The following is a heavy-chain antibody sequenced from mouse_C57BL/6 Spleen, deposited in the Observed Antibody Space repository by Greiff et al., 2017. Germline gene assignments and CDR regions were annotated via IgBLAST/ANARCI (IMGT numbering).Heavy chain of an antibody. V-gene: IGHV5-17*01. CDR2: ISSGSSTI. Sequence: EVHLVESGGGLVKPGGSLKLSCAASGFTFSDYGMHWVRQTPEKGLEWVAYISSGSSTIYYADTVKGRFTIARDNAKNTRFLQMTSLRSEDTAMYYGARRVFDYWGQGTTLTVTS. CDR1: GFTFSDYG. J-gene: IGHJ2*01. CDR3: ARRVFDY.